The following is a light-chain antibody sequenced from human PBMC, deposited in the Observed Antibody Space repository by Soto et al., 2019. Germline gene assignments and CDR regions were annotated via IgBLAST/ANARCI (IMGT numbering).Light chain of an antibody. CDR1: SSNIGINY. Sequence: QSVLTQPPSASGTPGQRVTISCSGSSSNIGINYVYWYQQLPGTAPKLLIYSNNQRPSGVPDRFSGSKSVTSASLAISGLRSEDEADYYCAAWDASLGGVVFGGGTKLTVL. J-gene: IGLJ3*02. CDR2: SNN. CDR3: AAWDASLGGVV. V-gene: IGLV1-47*02.